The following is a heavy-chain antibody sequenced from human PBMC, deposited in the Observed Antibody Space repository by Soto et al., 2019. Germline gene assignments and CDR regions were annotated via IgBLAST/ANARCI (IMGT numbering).Heavy chain of an antibody. CDR2: VNHGGTS. CDR1: GGSFSGYY. D-gene: IGHD2-2*01. Sequence: PSETLSLTCAVQGGSFSGYYWDWIRQPTGKGLEWIGEVNHGGTSNYNPSLKSRAIISVDTSKNQFSLKLSSVTAADTAVYYCARVPDRWGQGTLVTVSS. J-gene: IGHJ5*02. V-gene: IGHV4-34*01. CDR3: ARVPDR.